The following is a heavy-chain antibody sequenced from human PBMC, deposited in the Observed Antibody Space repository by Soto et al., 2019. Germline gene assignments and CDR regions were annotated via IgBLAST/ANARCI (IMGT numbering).Heavy chain of an antibody. V-gene: IGHV1-18*01. CDR2: ISAYSSNT. J-gene: IGHJ4*02. CDR1: GYTFISYG. CDR3: ARALAAHSGGDQ. Sequence: QVQLVQSGAEVKKPGASVKVSCKASGYTFISYGIFWVRQAPGQGLEWMGWISAYSSNTKYGQKFQGRVTMTTDTFTRTAYMELRSLRSDDTAVYYCARALAAHSGGDQWGQGTLVTVSS. D-gene: IGHD6-6*01.